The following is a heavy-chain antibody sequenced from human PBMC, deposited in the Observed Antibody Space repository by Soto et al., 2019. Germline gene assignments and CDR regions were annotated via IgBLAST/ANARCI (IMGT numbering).Heavy chain of an antibody. D-gene: IGHD3-9*01. Sequence: ASVKVSCKASGYTFTSYYMHWVRQAPGQGLEWMGIINPSGGSTSYAQKFQGRVTMTRDTSTSTVYMELSSLRSEDTAVYYCARGPRLYYDILTGYYPPLTYWGQGTLVTVSS. CDR2: INPSGGST. J-gene: IGHJ4*02. CDR3: ARGPRLYYDILTGYYPPLTY. CDR1: GYTFTSYY. V-gene: IGHV1-46*03.